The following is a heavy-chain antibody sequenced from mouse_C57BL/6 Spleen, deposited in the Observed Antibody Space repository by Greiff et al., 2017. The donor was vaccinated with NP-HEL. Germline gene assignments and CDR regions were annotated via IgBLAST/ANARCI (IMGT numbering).Heavy chain of an antibody. J-gene: IGHJ1*03. CDR3: TRRAGDGYWYFDV. CDR1: GFTFSSYA. CDR2: ISSGGDYI. Sequence: EVQGVESGEGLVKPGGSLKLSCAASGFTFSSYAMSWVRQTPEKRLEWVAYISSGGDYIYYADTVKGRFTISRDNARNTLYLQMSSLKSEDTAMYYCTRRAGDGYWYFDVWGTGTTVTVSS. V-gene: IGHV5-9-1*02. D-gene: IGHD2-3*01.